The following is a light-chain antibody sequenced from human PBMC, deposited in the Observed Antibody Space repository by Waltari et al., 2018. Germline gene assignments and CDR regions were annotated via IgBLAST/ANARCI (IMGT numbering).Light chain of an antibody. V-gene: IGKV1-27*01. CDR2: AAS. CDR3: QKYVSAPPT. Sequence: DIQMTQSPSSLSASVGDRVSIPCRASQDIGNYLAWYQQKPGKGPKLLMYAASILQSGVPCRFSGSGSGTDFTLTINSLQPEDVATYYCQKYVSAPPTFGQGTKVEIK. J-gene: IGKJ1*01. CDR1: QDIGNY.